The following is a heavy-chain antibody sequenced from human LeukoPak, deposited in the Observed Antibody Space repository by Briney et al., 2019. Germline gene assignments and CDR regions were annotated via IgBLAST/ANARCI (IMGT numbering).Heavy chain of an antibody. CDR1: GGTFSSYA. V-gene: IGHV1-46*01. Sequence: ASVKVSCKASGGTFSSYAISWVRQAPGQGLEWMGIINPSGGSTSYAQKFQGRVTMTRDMSTSTVYMELSSLRSEDTAVYYCARIYGSGSIGDYWGQGTLVTVSS. J-gene: IGHJ4*02. D-gene: IGHD3-10*01. CDR2: INPSGGST. CDR3: ARIYGSGSIGDY.